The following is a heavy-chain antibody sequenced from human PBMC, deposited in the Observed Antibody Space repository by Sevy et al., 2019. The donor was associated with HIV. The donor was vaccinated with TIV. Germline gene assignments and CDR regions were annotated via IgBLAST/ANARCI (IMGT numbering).Heavy chain of an antibody. Sequence: GGSLRLSCTASGFTFSSFSMSWVRQARGKGLEWVASINSRSTYIYHADPVKGRFTISRDNAKNSLYLQMNSLRAEDTAVYYCARDPSPGITAIQDYWGPGTLVTVSS. CDR1: GFTFSSFS. J-gene: IGHJ4*02. D-gene: IGHD2-21*02. V-gene: IGHV3-21*01. CDR2: INSRSTYI. CDR3: ARDPSPGITAIQDY.